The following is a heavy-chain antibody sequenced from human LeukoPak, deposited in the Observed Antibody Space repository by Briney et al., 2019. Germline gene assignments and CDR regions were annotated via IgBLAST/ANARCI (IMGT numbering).Heavy chain of an antibody. D-gene: IGHD2-2*01. Sequence: SETLSLTCTVSGGSISSGDYFWSWIRQPPGKGLEWIGYIYYSGSTYYNPSLKSRITISLDTSKNQFSLKLSSVTAADTAVYYCARAPDCSSTSCYWLDYWGQGTLVTVSS. CDR2: IYYSGST. CDR3: ARAPDCSSTSCYWLDY. CDR1: GGSISSGDYF. V-gene: IGHV4-30-4*01. J-gene: IGHJ4*02.